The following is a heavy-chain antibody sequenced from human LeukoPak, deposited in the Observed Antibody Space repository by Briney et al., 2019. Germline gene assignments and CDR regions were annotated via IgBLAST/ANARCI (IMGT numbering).Heavy chain of an antibody. V-gene: IGHV4-34*01. D-gene: IGHD3-16*01. CDR1: GGSFSGYY. J-gene: IGHJ4*02. CDR3: ARHGGYHFDS. CDR2: IRHTGST. Sequence: PSETLSLTCAVYGGSFSGYYWSWIRQPPGKGLEWIGQIRHTGSTACNPSLRSRVTISGDTSKNQFSLRLTSVTAADTALYYCARHGGYHFDSWGQGTLVTVSS.